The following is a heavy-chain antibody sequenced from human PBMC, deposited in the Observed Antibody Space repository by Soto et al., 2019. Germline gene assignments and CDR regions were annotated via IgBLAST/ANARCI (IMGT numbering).Heavy chain of an antibody. J-gene: IGHJ6*02. CDR3: ARVYSSSAVYGMDD. CDR1: GYSISSCYY. V-gene: IGHV4-38-2*01. D-gene: IGHD6-6*01. Sequence: PSETLSLTCAVSGYSISSCYYCGWIRHPPGKGLEWIWSIYNSGSTYYNPPLKSRVTISVDSSKNQFSLKLGSVTAEDSAVYYCARVYSSSAVYGMDDWGQGTTVTVSS. CDR2: IYNSGST.